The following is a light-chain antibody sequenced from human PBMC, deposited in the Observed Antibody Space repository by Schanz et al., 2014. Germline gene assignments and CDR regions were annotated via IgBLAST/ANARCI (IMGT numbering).Light chain of an antibody. Sequence: EIVLTQSPGTLSLSPGERATLSCRSSHTVSSSNLAWYQQKPGQAPRLLIYGASTRATGIPARFSGSASGTEFTLTISRLEPEDFAGYYCQQYGSSLMYTFGQGTKVESK. CDR1: HTVSSSN. CDR2: GAS. V-gene: IGKV3-20*01. CDR3: QQYGSSLMYT. J-gene: IGKJ2*01.